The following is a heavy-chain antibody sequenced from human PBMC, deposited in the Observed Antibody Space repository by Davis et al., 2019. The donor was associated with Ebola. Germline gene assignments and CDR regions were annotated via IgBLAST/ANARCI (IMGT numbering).Heavy chain of an antibody. CDR3: AWESSTIFGVVIDY. J-gene: IGHJ4*02. CDR1: GFTFSSYA. CDR2: ISYDGSNK. D-gene: IGHD3-3*01. Sequence: GESLKISCAASGFTFSSYAMHWVRQAPGKGLEWVAVISYDGSNKYYADSVKGRVTISRDNSKNTLYLQMNSLRAEDTAVYSCAWESSTIFGVVIDYWGQGTLVTVSS. V-gene: IGHV3-30-3*01.